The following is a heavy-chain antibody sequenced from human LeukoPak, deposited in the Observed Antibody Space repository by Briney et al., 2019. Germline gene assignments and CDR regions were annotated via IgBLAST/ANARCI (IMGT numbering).Heavy chain of an antibody. J-gene: IGHJ6*02. D-gene: IGHD7-27*01. CDR3: GRGAEMTTGGGDYYYYGMDV. Sequence: GRSLRLSCAASGFTFSSYAMHWVRQAPGKGLEWVAVISYDGSNKYYADSVKGRFTISRDNSKNTLYLQMNSLRAEDTAVYYCGRGAEMTTGGGDYYYYGMDVWGQGTTVTVSS. V-gene: IGHV3-30*04. CDR1: GFTFSSYA. CDR2: ISYDGSNK.